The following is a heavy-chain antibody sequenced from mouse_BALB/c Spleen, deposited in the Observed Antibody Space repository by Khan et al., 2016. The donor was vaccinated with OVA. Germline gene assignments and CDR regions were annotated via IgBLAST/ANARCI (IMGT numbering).Heavy chain of an antibody. CDR3: ARRGLRWDFDY. CDR1: GYTFINYW. V-gene: IGHV1-7*01. D-gene: IGHD1-1*01. J-gene: IGHJ2*01. CDR2: INPSTGYT. Sequence: QVQLKQSGAELAKPGASVKMSCKASGYTFINYWILWVKQRPGQGLEWIGYINPSTGYTEYNQNFKDKSTLTADKSSSTAYLQLSSLKSEDSAAYYCARRGLRWDFDYWGQGTTLTVSS.